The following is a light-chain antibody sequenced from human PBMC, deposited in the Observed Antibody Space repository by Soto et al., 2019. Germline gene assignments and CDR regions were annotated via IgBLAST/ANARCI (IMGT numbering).Light chain of an antibody. CDR1: QMLISW. Sequence: DIPMTKPPSTLSASVGDRVNITCRASQMLISWLAWYQQKPVKAPKLLLYAASSLQSGVPSRFSGSGSGTDFTLTISSLQPEDFATYYCQQSYSTLGTFGQGTKVDIK. J-gene: IGKJ1*01. CDR2: AAS. CDR3: QQSYSTLGT. V-gene: IGKV1-39*01.